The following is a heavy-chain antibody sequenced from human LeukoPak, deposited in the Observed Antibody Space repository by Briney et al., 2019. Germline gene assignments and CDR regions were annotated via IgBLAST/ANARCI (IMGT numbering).Heavy chain of an antibody. CDR3: ARSDYDFWSGYYLGFDY. D-gene: IGHD3-3*01. CDR1: GGSISSYY. V-gene: IGHV4-4*07. CDR2: IYTSGST. Sequence: SETPSLTCTVSGGSISSYYWSWIRQPAGKGLEWIGRIYTSGSTNYNPSLKSRVTMSVDTSKNQFSLKLSSVTAADTAVYYCARSDYDFWSGYYLGFDYWGQGTLVTVSS. J-gene: IGHJ4*02.